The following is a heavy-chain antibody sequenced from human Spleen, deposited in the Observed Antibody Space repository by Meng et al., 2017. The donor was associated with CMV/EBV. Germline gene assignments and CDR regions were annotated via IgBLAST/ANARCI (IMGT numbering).Heavy chain of an antibody. D-gene: IGHD3-16*01. V-gene: IGHV1-69*02. Sequence: SVKVSCKASGDTFSSDTMSWVRQAPGQGFEWMGRIIPIVGVGNYAQKFQDRLTITADKSTSTVYMELSSLRSEDTAVYYCARGAAGGSYYGMDVWGQGTTVTVSS. CDR2: IIPIVGVG. J-gene: IGHJ6*02. CDR3: ARGAAGGSYYGMDV. CDR1: GDTFSSDT.